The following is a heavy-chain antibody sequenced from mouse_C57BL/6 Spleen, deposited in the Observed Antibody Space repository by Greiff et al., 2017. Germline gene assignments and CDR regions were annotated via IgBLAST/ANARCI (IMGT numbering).Heavy chain of an antibody. CDR3: ARDEGSLAAWFAY. CDR2: ISYSGST. D-gene: IGHD6-2*01. J-gene: IGHJ3*01. V-gene: IGHV3-1*01. Sequence: DVKLQESGPGMVKPSQSLSLTCTVTGYSITSGYDWHWIRHFPGNKLEWMGYISYSGSTNYNPSLKSRISITHDTSKNHFFLKLNSVTTEDTATYYCARDEGSLAAWFAYWGQGTLVTVSA. CDR1: GYSITSGYD.